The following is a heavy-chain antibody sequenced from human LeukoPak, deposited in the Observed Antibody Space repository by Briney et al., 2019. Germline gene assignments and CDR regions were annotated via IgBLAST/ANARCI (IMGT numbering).Heavy chain of an antibody. CDR1: GGSFSSGSYP. CDR3: ARVTLYSSTWYFEY. Sequence: PSETLSLTCTVSGGSFSSGSYPWNWVRQPAGKGLEWIGRIYTSGSTNYNPSLKSRVTISVDTSKTQFSLKLSSVTAADTAVYYCARVTLYSSTWYFEYWGQGTLVTVSS. V-gene: IGHV4-61*02. CDR2: IYTSGST. D-gene: IGHD6-13*01. J-gene: IGHJ4*02.